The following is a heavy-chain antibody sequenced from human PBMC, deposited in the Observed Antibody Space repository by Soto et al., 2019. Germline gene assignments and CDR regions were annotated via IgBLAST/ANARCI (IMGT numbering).Heavy chain of an antibody. D-gene: IGHD2-2*02. CDR2: IIPIFGTA. CDR1: GGTFSSYA. J-gene: IGHJ6*02. V-gene: IGHV1-69*13. CDR3: AVGYCSSTSCYTRGYYYYYGMDV. Sequence: SVKVSCKASGGTFSSYAISWVRQAPGQGLEWMGGIIPIFGTANYAQKFQGRVTITADESTSTAYMELSSLRSEDTAVYYCAVGYCSSTSCYTRGYYYYYGMDVWGQGQTVTVSS.